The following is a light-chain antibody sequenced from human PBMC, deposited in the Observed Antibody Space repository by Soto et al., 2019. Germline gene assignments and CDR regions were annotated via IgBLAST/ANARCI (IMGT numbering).Light chain of an antibody. V-gene: IGLV1-44*01. CDR2: SNN. Sequence: QSVLTQPPSASGTPGQRVTISCSGSSSNIGSNTVNWYQQLPGTAPKLLIYSNNQRPSGVPDRFSGYKSGTSASLAISGLQAEDEGEYYCVAWDDSLRGVVFGGGTKLAVL. CDR3: VAWDDSLRGVV. CDR1: SSNIGSNT. J-gene: IGLJ2*01.